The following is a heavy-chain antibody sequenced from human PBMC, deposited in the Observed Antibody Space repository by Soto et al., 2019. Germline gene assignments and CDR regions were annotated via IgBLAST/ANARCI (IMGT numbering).Heavy chain of an antibody. CDR2: IKQDGSEK. V-gene: IGHV3-7*03. CDR1: GFTFRSYW. Sequence: GSLRLSCGDSGFTFRSYWMSWVRQAPGKGLEWVANIKQDGSEKNYVDSVKGRFTISRDNAKSSLYLQMNSLRAEDTAVYYCARNLGIAAAGTDYYHGMDVWGQGTTVTVSS. CDR3: ARNLGIAAAGTDYYHGMDV. D-gene: IGHD6-13*01. J-gene: IGHJ6*02.